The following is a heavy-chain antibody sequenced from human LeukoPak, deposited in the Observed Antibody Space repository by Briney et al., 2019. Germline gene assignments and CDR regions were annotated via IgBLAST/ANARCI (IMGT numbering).Heavy chain of an antibody. CDR2: IFYSGST. J-gene: IGHJ4*02. V-gene: IGHV4-59*01. CDR3: ARGPTRYYFDY. D-gene: IGHD1-1*01. Sequence: SETLSLTCTVSGGSISSYYWSWIRQSPGKGLQWIGYIFYSGSTNYNPSLKSRVTISVDMSKNQFSLNLTSVTAADTALYYCARGPTRYYFDYWGQGTLVTVSS. CDR1: GGSISSYY.